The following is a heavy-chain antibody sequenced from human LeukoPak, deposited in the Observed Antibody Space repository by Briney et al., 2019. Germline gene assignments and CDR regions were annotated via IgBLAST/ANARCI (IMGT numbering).Heavy chain of an antibody. CDR2: ISGSGGST. CDR3: AKDQSGWYQSSHYFDY. V-gene: IGHV3-23*01. J-gene: IGHJ4*02. CDR1: GFTFSSYA. Sequence: GGSLRLSCAASGFTFSSYAMSWVRQAPGKGLEWVSAISGSGGSTYYADSVKGRFTIPRDNSKNTLYLQMNSLRAEDTAVYYCAKDQSGWYQSSHYFDYWGQGTLVTVSS. D-gene: IGHD6-19*01.